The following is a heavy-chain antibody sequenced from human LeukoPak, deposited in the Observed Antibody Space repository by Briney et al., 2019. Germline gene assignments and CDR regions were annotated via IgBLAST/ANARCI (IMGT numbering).Heavy chain of an antibody. CDR2: ISSTGGTA. Sequence: HSGGSLRLSCAASGLTFSSFGMRWGRQAPGRGVEWVSGISSTGGTAYYADSVKGRFTISRDNSKNTLYLQMNSLRAEDTAIYYCANVYNWNDDDAHFDYWGQGTLVTVSS. CDR1: GLTFSSFG. D-gene: IGHD1-1*01. CDR3: ANVYNWNDDDAHFDY. V-gene: IGHV3-23*01. J-gene: IGHJ4*02.